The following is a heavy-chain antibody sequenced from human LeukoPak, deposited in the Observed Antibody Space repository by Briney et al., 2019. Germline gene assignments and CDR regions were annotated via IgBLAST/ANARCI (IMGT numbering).Heavy chain of an antibody. CDR2: ISYDGSNK. V-gene: IGHV3-30*04. CDR3: AKGGGYEAQYYYYYLDV. D-gene: IGHD5-12*01. J-gene: IGHJ6*03. Sequence: PGGSLRLSCAASGFTFSSYAMHWVRQAPGKGLERVAVISYDGSNKYYADSVKGRFTISRDNSKNTLYLQMKSLRAEDTAVYYCAKGGGYEAQYYYYYLDVWGKGTTVTISS. CDR1: GFTFSSYA.